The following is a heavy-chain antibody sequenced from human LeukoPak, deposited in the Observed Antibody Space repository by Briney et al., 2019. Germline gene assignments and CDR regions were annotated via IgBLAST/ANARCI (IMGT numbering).Heavy chain of an antibody. CDR3: ASPYHSSSWYGRFDL. Sequence: ASVKVSCKASGGTFSSYAISWVRQAPGQGLEWMGRIIPILGIANYAQKFQGRVTITADKSTSTAYMELSSLRSEDTAVYYCASPYHSSSWYGRFDLWGRGTLVTVSS. CDR2: IIPILGIA. V-gene: IGHV1-69*04. J-gene: IGHJ2*01. CDR1: GGTFSSYA. D-gene: IGHD6-13*01.